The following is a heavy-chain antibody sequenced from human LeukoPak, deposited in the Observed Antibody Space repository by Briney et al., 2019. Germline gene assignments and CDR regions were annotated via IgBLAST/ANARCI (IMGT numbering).Heavy chain of an antibody. Sequence: AGSLRLSCAASGFTFSDYYMSWIRQAPGNGLEGVSYISSSSRYTNYVDSVMGRFTISRDNAKKSLCLQMNSLRAEDTAVYYCARDTLPESGGWHVGFDIWGQGTMVTASA. CDR1: GFTFSDYY. V-gene: IGHV3-11*06. CDR2: ISSSSRYT. J-gene: IGHJ3*02. CDR3: ARDTLPESGGWHVGFDI. D-gene: IGHD2-15*01.